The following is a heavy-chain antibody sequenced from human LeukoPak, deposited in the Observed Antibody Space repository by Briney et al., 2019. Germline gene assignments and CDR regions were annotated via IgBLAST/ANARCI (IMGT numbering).Heavy chain of an antibody. Sequence: GGSLRLSCAASGFTFSSYAMSWVRQAPGKGLEWVSAISGSGGSTYYADSVKGRFAISRDNSKNTLYLQMNSLRAEDTAVYYCAKDGIAVVIFDYWGQGTLVTVSS. CDR1: GFTFSSYA. J-gene: IGHJ4*02. D-gene: IGHD6-19*01. V-gene: IGHV3-23*01. CDR2: ISGSGGST. CDR3: AKDGIAVVIFDY.